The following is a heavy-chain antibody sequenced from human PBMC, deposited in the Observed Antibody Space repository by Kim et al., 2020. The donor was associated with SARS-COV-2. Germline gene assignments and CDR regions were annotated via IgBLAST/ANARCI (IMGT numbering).Heavy chain of an antibody. CDR1: GGSISSGSYY. CDR2: IYTSGST. CDR3: AREYGGYGMDV. D-gene: IGHD3-10*01. Sequence: SETLSLTCTVSGGSISSGSYYWSWIRQPAGKGLEWIGRIYTSGSTNYNPTLKSRVTISVDTSKNQFSLKLSSVTAADTAVYYCAREYGGYGMDVWGQGTTVTVS. J-gene: IGHJ6*02. V-gene: IGHV4-61*02.